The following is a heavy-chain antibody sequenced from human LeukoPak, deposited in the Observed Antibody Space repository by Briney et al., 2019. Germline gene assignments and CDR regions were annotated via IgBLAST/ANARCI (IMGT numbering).Heavy chain of an antibody. CDR3: ARDPFKYCGGDCSNWFDP. D-gene: IGHD2-21*02. J-gene: IGHJ5*02. Sequence: ASVKVSCKASGYTFTSYGISWVRQAPGQGLEWMGWISAYNGNTNYAQKLQGRVTMTTDTSTSTAYMELRSLRSDDTAVYYCARDPFKYCGGDCSNWFDPWGQGTLVTVSS. CDR1: GYTFTSYG. V-gene: IGHV1-18*01. CDR2: ISAYNGNT.